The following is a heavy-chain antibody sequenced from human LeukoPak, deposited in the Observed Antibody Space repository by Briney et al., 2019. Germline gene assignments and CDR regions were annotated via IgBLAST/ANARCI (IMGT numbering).Heavy chain of an antibody. V-gene: IGHV1-8*01. J-gene: IGHJ6*02. D-gene: IGHD3-3*01. Sequence: ASVKVSCKASGYTFTSYDINWVRQATGQGLEWMGWTNPNSGNTGYAQKFQGRVTMTRNTSISTAYMELSSLRSEDTAVYYCARGDLERRLYYDFWSGYPYYYYYGMDVWGQGTTVTVSS. CDR3: ARGDLERRLYYDFWSGYPYYYYYGMDV. CDR2: TNPNSGNT. CDR1: GYTFTSYD.